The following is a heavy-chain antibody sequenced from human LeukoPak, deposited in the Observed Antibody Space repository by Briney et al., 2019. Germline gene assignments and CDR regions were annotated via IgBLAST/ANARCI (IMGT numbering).Heavy chain of an antibody. CDR1: GGSISSYY. J-gene: IGHJ3*02. CDR3: ASVVGATPHDAFDI. V-gene: IGHV4-59*12. D-gene: IGHD1-26*01. Sequence: SETLSLTCTVSGGSISSYYWSWIRQPPGKGLEWIGYIYYSGSTNYNPSLKSRVTMSVDTSKNQFSLKLSSVTAADTAVYYCASVVGATPHDAFDIWGQGTMVTVSS. CDR2: IYYSGST.